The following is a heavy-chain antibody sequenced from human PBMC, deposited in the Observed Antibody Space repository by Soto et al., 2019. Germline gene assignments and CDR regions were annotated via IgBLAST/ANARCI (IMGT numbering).Heavy chain of an antibody. CDR2: IYHSGDT. V-gene: IGHV4-59*12. D-gene: IGHD6-13*01. Sequence: SETLSLTCPVSGGSSSTYYWSWIRQPPGKGLEWIGEIYHSGDTNYNPSLKSRVILSVDKSKNQFFLKVNSVTAADTAVYYCARGERQQQRDTWGRGILVTVSS. CDR1: GGSSSTYY. J-gene: IGHJ5*02. CDR3: ARGERQQQRDT.